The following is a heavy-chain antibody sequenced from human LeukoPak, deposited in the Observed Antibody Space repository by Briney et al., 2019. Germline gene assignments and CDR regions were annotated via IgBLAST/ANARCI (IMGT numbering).Heavy chain of an antibody. V-gene: IGHV4-59*10. D-gene: IGHD6-13*01. CDR3: ARLTSSWYQDWYFDL. Sequence: SETLPLTCAVYGGSFSGYDWSWIRQPAGKGLEWIGRIYTSGSPNYNPSLKSRVTMSVDTSKNQFSLKLSSVTAADTAVYYCARLTSSWYQDWYFDLWGRGTLVTVSS. CDR1: GGSFSGYD. CDR2: IYTSGSP. J-gene: IGHJ2*01.